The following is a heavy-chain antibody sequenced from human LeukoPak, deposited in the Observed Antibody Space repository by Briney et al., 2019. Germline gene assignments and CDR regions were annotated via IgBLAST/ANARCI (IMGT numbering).Heavy chain of an antibody. D-gene: IGHD3-10*02. V-gene: IGHV1-46*01. Sequence: ASVKVSCKASGYTFTSYYMRWVRQAPGQGLEWMGIINPSGGSTSYAQKFQGRVTMTRDMSTSTVYTELSSLRSEDTAVYYCAELGITMIGGVWGKGTTVTISS. CDR2: INPSGGST. CDR3: AELGITMIGGV. CDR1: GYTFTSYY. J-gene: IGHJ6*04.